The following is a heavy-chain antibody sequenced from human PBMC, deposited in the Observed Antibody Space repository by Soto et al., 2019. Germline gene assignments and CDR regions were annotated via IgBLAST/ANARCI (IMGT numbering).Heavy chain of an antibody. CDR2: IYWDDDK. V-gene: IGHV2-5*02. Sequence: QITLKESGPTLVKPTQTLTLTCTFSGFSLSTSGVGVGWIRQPPGMALEWLALIYWDDDKRYSPSLKSRHTITKDTSKNPVVLTMTNMDPVDTATYYCAHRSSCGGDYLFQDDFSFDPWGQGTLVTVSS. CDR1: GFSLSTSGVG. J-gene: IGHJ5*02. CDR3: AHRSSCGGDYLFQDDFSFDP. D-gene: IGHD2-21*02.